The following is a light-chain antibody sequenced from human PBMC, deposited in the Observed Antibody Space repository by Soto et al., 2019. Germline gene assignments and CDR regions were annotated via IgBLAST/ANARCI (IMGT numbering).Light chain of an antibody. J-gene: IGLJ2*01. CDR2: EVS. CDR3: CSYAGSSSVV. Sequence: QSALTQPASVSGSPGQSITISCTGTSSDVGSYGLVSWYQQHPGKAPKLLIYEVSKRPSGVSNRFSGSKSGNTASLTISGLQAEDEADYYCCSYAGSSSVVFGGGTKVTVL. V-gene: IGLV2-23*02. CDR1: SSDVGSYGL.